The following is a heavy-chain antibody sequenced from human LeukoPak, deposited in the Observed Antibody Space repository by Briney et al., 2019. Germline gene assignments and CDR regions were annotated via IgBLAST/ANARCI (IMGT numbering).Heavy chain of an antibody. CDR3: AREGVGWHYDY. V-gene: IGHV3-9*01. D-gene: IGHD1-26*01. Sequence: GGSLRLSCAASGFTFDDYAMHWVRQAPGKGLEWVSGISWNSGSIGYADSVKGRFTISRDNAKNSLYLQMNSLRAEDTAVYYCAREGVGWHYDYWGQGSLVTVSS. CDR1: GFTFDDYA. CDR2: ISWNSGSI. J-gene: IGHJ4*02.